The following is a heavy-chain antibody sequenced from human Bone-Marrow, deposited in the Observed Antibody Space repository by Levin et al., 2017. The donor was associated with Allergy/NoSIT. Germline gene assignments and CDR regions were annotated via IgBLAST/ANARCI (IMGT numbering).Heavy chain of an antibody. V-gene: IGHV3-74*01. CDR1: GFAFSSHW. D-gene: IGHD5-24*01. CDR3: ARDLATLDY. CDR2: ISPDGSST. J-gene: IGHJ4*02. Sequence: LSLTCAASGFAFSSHWMHWVRQVPGKGLVWVSRISPDGSSTNYADDVKGRFTISRDNAKNTLYLQMSSLRAEDTAVYFCARDLATLDYWGQGTLVTVSS.